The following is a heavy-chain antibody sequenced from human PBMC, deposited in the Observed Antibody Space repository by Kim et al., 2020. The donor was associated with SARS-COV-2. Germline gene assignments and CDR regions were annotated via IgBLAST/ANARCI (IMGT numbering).Heavy chain of an antibody. V-gene: IGHV3-48*03. CDR3: ARVPIAAAGIGYFQH. D-gene: IGHD6-13*01. Sequence: GGSLRLSCAASGFTFSSYEMNWVRQAPGKGLEWVSYISSSGSTIYYADSVKGRFTISRDNAKNSLYLQMNSLRAEDTAVYYCARVPIAAAGIGYFQHWGQGTLVTASS. CDR2: ISSSGSTI. CDR1: GFTFSSYE. J-gene: IGHJ1*01.